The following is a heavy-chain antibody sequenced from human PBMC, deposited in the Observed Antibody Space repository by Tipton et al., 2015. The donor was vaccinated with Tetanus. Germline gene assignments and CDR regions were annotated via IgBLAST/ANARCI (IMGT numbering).Heavy chain of an antibody. Sequence: TLSLTCTVSGGSISSSSHYWAWIRQPPGKGLEWIGSIYYNGNTYYNPALTSRVTMSVDTSKIHFFLRLSSVTAADTAVYYCARLSSSANDAHGFDIWGQGTMVTVSS. CDR3: ARLSSSANDAHGFDI. J-gene: IGHJ3*02. CDR2: IYYNGNT. D-gene: IGHD3-22*01. V-gene: IGHV4-39*02. CDR1: GGSISSSSHY.